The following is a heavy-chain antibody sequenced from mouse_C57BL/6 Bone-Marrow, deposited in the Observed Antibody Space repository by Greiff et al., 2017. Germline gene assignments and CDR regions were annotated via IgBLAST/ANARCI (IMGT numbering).Heavy chain of an antibody. CDR3: ARHFYYGSSYNY. V-gene: IGHV1-75*01. D-gene: IGHD1-1*01. CDR1: GYTFTDYY. Sequence: VQLQQSGPELVKPGASVKISCKASGYTFTDYYINWVKQRPGQGLEWIGWIFPGSGSTYYNEKFKGKAKLTVDKSSSTAYMLLSSLTSEDSAVYFCARHFYYGSSYNYWGQGTTLTVSS. CDR2: IFPGSGST. J-gene: IGHJ2*01.